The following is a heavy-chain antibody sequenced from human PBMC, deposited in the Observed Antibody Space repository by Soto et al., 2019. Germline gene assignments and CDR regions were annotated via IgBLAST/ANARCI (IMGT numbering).Heavy chain of an antibody. CDR1: AFTFSDYY. Sequence: VQLVESGGGLVQPGGSLRLSCVVSAFTFSDYYMSWIRQAPGKGLEWVSYISSGGGTAYYADSVKGRFTISRDNAKNSLFLQMNSLRGEDTAVYYCARAPETTEPWEYFYYYMDVWGKGTTVTVSS. D-gene: IGHD4-17*01. CDR3: ARAPETTEPWEYFYYYMDV. CDR2: ISSGGGTA. V-gene: IGHV3-11*01. J-gene: IGHJ6*03.